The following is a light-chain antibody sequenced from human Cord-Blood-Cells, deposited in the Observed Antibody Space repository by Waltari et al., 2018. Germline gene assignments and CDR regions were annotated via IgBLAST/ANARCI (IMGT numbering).Light chain of an antibody. CDR3: SSHTSSSTFEYV. V-gene: IGLV2-14*01. Sequence: QSALTQPASVSGSPGQSITISCTGTSSDVGGYNYVSWYQQHPGKAPKLMIYDVSKRPSGVSDRFSGSESGDTASLTISGLQAEDEADYYCSSHTSSSTFEYVFGTGTKVTVL. CDR2: DVS. CDR1: SSDVGGYNY. J-gene: IGLJ1*01.